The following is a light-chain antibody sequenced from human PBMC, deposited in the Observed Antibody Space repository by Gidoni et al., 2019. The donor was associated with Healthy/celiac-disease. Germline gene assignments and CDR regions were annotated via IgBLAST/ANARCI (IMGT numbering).Light chain of an antibody. CDR2: EAS. CDR1: QDISNY. CDR3: QQYDNLPLLT. V-gene: IGKV1-33*01. Sequence: DLQMTQSPSSLSASVGDRVTITCQASQDISNYLNWYQQKPGKAPKLLIYEASNLETGVPSRFSGSGSGTDFTFTISSLQPEDIATYYCQQYDNLPLLTFGGGTKVEIK. J-gene: IGKJ4*01.